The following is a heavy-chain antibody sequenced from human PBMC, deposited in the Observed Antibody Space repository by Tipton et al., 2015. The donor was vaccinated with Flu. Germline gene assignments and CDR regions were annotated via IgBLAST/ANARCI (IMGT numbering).Heavy chain of an antibody. CDR2: IYYSGNT. J-gene: IGHJ4*02. D-gene: IGHD6-13*01. V-gene: IGHV4-39*01. CDR3: ARLGRSSSSKTLDS. Sequence: TLSLTCTVSGGSISSSSYYWGWIRQPPGKGLEWIGSIYYSGNTYYNPSLKSRFNISVDTSKNQFSLKLSSVTAADTAVYYCARLGRSSSSKTLDSWGQGTLVTVSS. CDR1: GGSISSSSYY.